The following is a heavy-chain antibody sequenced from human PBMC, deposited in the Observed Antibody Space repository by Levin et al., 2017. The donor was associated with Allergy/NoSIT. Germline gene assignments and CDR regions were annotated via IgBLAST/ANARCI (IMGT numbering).Heavy chain of an antibody. CDR1: GFTLSNAW. Sequence: GESLKISCAASGFTLSNAWMSWVRQAPGKGLEWVGRIKSAAGGGTTDYAAPVKDRFTISRDDSKNTVYLQMQSLKTEDTAVYYWSTDVSEQQPVRDPRVYWGQGTLVTVSS. V-gene: IGHV3-15*01. CDR2: IKSAAGGGTT. CDR3: STDVSEQQPVRDPRVY. D-gene: IGHD6-13*01. J-gene: IGHJ4*02.